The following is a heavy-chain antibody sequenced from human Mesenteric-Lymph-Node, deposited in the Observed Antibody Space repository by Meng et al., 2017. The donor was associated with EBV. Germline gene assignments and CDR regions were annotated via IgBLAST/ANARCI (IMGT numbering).Heavy chain of an antibody. CDR3: AALGSFASSIDP. J-gene: IGHJ5*02. CDR1: GGSFSDYY. D-gene: IGHD3-16*01. V-gene: IGHV4-34*01. CDR2: VNHAGTT. Sequence: QVQLQQWGAGLLKPSVTLSLTCAVYGGSFSDYYWTWIRQPPGKGLEWIGEVNHAGTTIYNPSLESRVTISVDTSKNQFSLKLTSVTAADTAVYFCAALGSFASSIDPWGQGTLVTVSS.